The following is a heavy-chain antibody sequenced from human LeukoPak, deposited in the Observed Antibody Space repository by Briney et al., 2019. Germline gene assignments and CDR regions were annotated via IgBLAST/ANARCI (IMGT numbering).Heavy chain of an antibody. Sequence: PSETLSLTCAVSGYSISGGYYWGWIRQPPGKGLEWIGSIYHSGSTYYNPSLKSRVTISVDTSKNQFSLKLSSVTAADTAVYYCARLIDIWGQGTMVTVSS. V-gene: IGHV4-38-2*01. CDR3: ARLIDI. CDR2: IYHSGST. J-gene: IGHJ3*02. CDR1: GYSISGGYY.